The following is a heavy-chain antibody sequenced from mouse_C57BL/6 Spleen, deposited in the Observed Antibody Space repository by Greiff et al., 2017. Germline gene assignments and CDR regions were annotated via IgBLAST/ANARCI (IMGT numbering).Heavy chain of an antibody. D-gene: IGHD1-1*01. CDR1: GYAFSSSW. CDR3: ARDFITSAFDV. V-gene: IGHV1-82*01. CDR2: IYPGDGDT. Sequence: QVQLQQSGPELVKPGASVKISCKASGYAFSSSWMNWVKQRPGQGLEWIGRIYPGDGDTNYNGKFKGKATLTADKSSSTAYMQLSSLTSEDSAVYFCARDFITSAFDVWGTGTTVTVSS. J-gene: IGHJ1*03.